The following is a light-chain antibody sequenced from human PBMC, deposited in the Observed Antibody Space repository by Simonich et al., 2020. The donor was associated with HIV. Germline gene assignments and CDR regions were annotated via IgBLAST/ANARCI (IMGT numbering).Light chain of an antibody. J-gene: IGKJ2*01. Sequence: EIVMTQSPATLSVSPGERATLSCRARQSVSSNLAWYQQKPGQAPRLLIYSASTRATGIPAKFSGSWSGTEFTLTISRLEPEDFAVYYCQQYGSSPYTFGQGTKLEIK. CDR3: QQYGSSPYT. CDR1: QSVSSN. CDR2: SAS. V-gene: IGKV3-15*01.